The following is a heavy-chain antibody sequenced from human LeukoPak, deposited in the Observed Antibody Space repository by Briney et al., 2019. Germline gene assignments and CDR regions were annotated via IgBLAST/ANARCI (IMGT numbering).Heavy chain of an antibody. D-gene: IGHD5-18*01. CDR1: GFTFSSNY. CDR3: ARVRIHLWLAGAFDI. V-gene: IGHV3-66*01. J-gene: IGHJ3*02. CDR2: IYSGGST. Sequence: PGGSLRLSCAASGFTFSSNYMSWVRQAPGKGLEWVSVIYSGGSTYYADSVKGRFTISRDNSKNTLYLQMNSLRAEDTAVYYCARVRIHLWLAGAFDIWGQGTMVTVSS.